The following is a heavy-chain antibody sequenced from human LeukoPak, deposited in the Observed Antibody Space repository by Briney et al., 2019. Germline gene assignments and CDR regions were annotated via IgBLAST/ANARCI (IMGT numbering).Heavy chain of an antibody. CDR3: ARDTLRRWDWFDP. V-gene: IGHV3-21*01. Sequence: GGSLRLSCAASGFTFSRYSMNWVRQAPGKGLEWVSSISISSNYIYYTDSVKGRCTISRDNGKNSLYLQMNSLRAEDTAVYYCARDTLRRWDWFDPWGQGTLVTVSS. CDR2: ISISSNYI. D-gene: IGHD4-23*01. CDR1: GFTFSRYS. J-gene: IGHJ5*02.